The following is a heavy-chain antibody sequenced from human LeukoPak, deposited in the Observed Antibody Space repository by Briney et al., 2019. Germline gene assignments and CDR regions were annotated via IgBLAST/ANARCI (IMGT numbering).Heavy chain of an antibody. J-gene: IGHJ3*02. V-gene: IGHV3-48*01. Sequence: PGGSLRLSCTASGFTFSGYSMNWVRQAPGKGLEWVSHISSSGSTIYYADSVKGQFTISRDNAMNSLYLQMNSLRAEDTAVYYCARSRATYAFDIWGQGTMVTVSS. CDR1: GFTFSGYS. D-gene: IGHD5-12*01. CDR2: ISSSGSTI. CDR3: ARSRATYAFDI.